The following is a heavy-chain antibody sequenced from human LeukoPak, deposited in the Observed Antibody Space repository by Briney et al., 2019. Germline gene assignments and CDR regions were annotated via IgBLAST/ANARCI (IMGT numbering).Heavy chain of an antibody. Sequence: PGGSLRLSCAASGFTFRTYYMNWVRQAPGKGLEWVANINQDGSEKYYVDSVKGRFSISRDNAKNTLYLQMNSLRAEDTAVYYCARVGATWEFDYWGQGTLVTVSS. D-gene: IGHD1-26*01. V-gene: IGHV3-7*02. J-gene: IGHJ4*02. CDR3: ARVGATWEFDY. CDR2: INQDGSEK. CDR1: GFTFRTYY.